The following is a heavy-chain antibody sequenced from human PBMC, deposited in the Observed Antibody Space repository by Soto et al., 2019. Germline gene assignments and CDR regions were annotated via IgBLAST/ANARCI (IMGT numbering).Heavy chain of an antibody. J-gene: IGHJ4*02. V-gene: IGHV2-5*01. D-gene: IGHD3-10*01. CDR2: IYWNGIG. CDR3: AHGDPLDFHY. Sequence: QITLRESGPALVKPTQTLTLTCTFSGFSLSTSGEAVGWIRQPPGKGLEWLALIYWNGIGRSSPSLGNRLSITNDTSKNNVVLTMTNMDPVDTATYYCAHGDPLDFHYWGQGTLVTVSS. CDR1: GFSLSTSGEA.